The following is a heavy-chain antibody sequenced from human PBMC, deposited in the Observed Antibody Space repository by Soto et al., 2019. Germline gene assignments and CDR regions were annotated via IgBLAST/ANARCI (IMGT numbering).Heavy chain of an antibody. CDR2: IWYDGSNK. D-gene: IGHD3-10*01. J-gene: IGHJ6*02. Sequence: QVQLVESGGGVVQPGRSLRLSCAASGFTFSSYGMHWVRQAPGKGLEWVAVIWYDGSNKYYADSVKGRFTISRDNSKNTRYLQMNSLRAEDTAVYYCAREIWFGTNGGMDVWGQGTTVTVSS. V-gene: IGHV3-33*01. CDR3: AREIWFGTNGGMDV. CDR1: GFTFSSYG.